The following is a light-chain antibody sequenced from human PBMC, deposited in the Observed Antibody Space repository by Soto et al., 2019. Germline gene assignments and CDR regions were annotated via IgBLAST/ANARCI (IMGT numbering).Light chain of an antibody. CDR2: KAT. Sequence: DIQMTQSPSTLSASVGDRVTITCRASQSITTWLAWYHQKPRKAPKLLIYKATNLQSGVPSRFSGSGSGTEFSLTISSLQPEDFAIYYCQQYNDYQYTFGQGTKLEIK. CDR3: QQYNDYQYT. J-gene: IGKJ2*01. V-gene: IGKV1-5*03. CDR1: QSITTW.